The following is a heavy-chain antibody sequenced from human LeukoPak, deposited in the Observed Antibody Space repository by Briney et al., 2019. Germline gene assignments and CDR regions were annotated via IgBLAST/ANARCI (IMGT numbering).Heavy chain of an antibody. Sequence: ASVKVSCKASGGTFRSYGFSWVRQAPGQGLEWMGLINPTGGSTGYAQKFQGRVTMTRDMSTSTDYMELSSLRSEDTAIYYCARDNSVGDNAWWFDPWGQGTLVTVSS. CDR1: GGTFRSYG. CDR2: INPTGGST. J-gene: IGHJ5*02. V-gene: IGHV1-46*01. D-gene: IGHD1-26*01. CDR3: ARDNSVGDNAWWFDP.